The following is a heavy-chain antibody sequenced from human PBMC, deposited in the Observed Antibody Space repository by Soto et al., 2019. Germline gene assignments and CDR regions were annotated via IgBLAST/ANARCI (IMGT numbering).Heavy chain of an antibody. CDR2: IIPIFGTA. D-gene: IGHD3-9*01. CDR3: ASATYYDILTGYYAGQFDP. J-gene: IGHJ5*02. V-gene: IGHV1-69*13. CDR1: GGTFSSYA. Sequence: SVKVSCKSSGGTFSSYAISWVRQAPGQGLEWMGGIIPIFGTANYAQKFQGRVTITADESTSTAYMELSSLRSEDTAVYDWASATYYDILTGYYAGQFDPWGQGTLVTVYS.